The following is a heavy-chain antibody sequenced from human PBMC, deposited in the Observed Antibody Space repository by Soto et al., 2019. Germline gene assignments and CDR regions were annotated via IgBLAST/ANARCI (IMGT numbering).Heavy chain of an antibody. V-gene: IGHV3-23*01. J-gene: IGHJ4*02. Sequence: GSLRLSCAASGLTFSGSAMSWVRQAPGKGLEWVSSISVTGASTYYADSVQGRFTVSRDNSKDTFFLEMNSLRAEDTAVYFCAKIRSIAAAFSDYWGQGTLVTVSS. CDR1: GLTFSGSA. CDR3: AKIRSIAAAFSDY. CDR2: ISVTGAST. D-gene: IGHD6-13*01.